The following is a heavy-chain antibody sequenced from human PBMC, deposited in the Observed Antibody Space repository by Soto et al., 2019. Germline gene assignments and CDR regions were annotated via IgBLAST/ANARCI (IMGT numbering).Heavy chain of an antibody. CDR2: IKQEGSEN. D-gene: IGHD5-18*01. V-gene: IGHV3-7*03. CDR1: GFTFSSYW. Sequence: PGGSLRLSCAASGFTFSSYWMSWVRQAPGKGLEWVANIKQEGSENYYVDFVRGRSPPSRKTAKNSLYRKITSRRAEDTAVYYCGRDFGGSYGYAPFDYGGQGPLVTVSS. CDR3: GRDFGGSYGYAPFDY. J-gene: IGHJ4*02.